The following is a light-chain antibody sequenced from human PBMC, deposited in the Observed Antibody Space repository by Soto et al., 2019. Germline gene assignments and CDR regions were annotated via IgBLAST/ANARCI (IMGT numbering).Light chain of an antibody. Sequence: EIVLTQSPGTLSLSPGERATLSCRASQSVSNNYLAWYQQKPGQAPRLLIYGASNRATGIPDRFSGSWSGTDCTLTISSLQPEDFATYYCQQSYNTPRTFCHGTKVDIK. CDR3: QQSYNTPRT. CDR2: GAS. J-gene: IGKJ1*01. V-gene: IGKV3-20*01. CDR1: QSVSNNY.